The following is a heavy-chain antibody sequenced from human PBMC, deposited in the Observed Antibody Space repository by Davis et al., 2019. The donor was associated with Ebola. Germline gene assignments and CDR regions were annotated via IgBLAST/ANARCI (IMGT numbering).Heavy chain of an antibody. D-gene: IGHD5-24*01. CDR2: INHSGST. Sequence: PSETLSLTCAVYGGSFSGYYWSWIRQPPGKGLEWIGEINHSGSTNYNPSLKSRVTISVDTSKNQFSLKLSSVTAADTAVYYCARRRVEMATIRGWYFDLWGRGTLVTVSS. V-gene: IGHV4-34*01. CDR1: GGSFSGYY. CDR3: ARRRVEMATIRGWYFDL. J-gene: IGHJ2*01.